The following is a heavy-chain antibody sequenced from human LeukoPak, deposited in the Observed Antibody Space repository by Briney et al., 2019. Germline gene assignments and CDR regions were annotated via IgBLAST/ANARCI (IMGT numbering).Heavy chain of an antibody. Sequence: SETLSLTCSVSGGSISSGGYYWGCIRQPPGKGLEWIGYIYHSGSTYYNPSLKSRVTISVDRSKNQFSLKLSSVTAADTAVYYCARTASGYDYWFDPWGQGTLVTVSS. CDR1: GGSISSGGYY. CDR3: ARTASGYDYWFDP. D-gene: IGHD5-12*01. CDR2: IYHSGST. V-gene: IGHV4-30-2*01. J-gene: IGHJ5*02.